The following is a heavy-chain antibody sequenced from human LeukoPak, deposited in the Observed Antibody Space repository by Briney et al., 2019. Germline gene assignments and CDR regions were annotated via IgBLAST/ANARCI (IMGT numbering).Heavy chain of an antibody. CDR1: GYTFTSYE. CDR2: MNPNSGNT. J-gene: IGHJ4*02. V-gene: IGHV1-8*01. Sequence: ASVKVSCKASGYTFTSYEINWVRQATGQGLEWMGWMNPNSGNTGYAQKFQGRVTMTRNTSISTAYMELSSLRSEDTAVYYCARGRTDYYDSSGSFPALGYWGQGTLVTVSS. CDR3: ARGRTDYYDSSGSFPALGY. D-gene: IGHD3-22*01.